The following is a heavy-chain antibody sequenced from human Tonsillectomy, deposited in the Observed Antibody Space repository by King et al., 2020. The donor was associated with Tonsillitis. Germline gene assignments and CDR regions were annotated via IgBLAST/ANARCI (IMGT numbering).Heavy chain of an antibody. D-gene: IGHD3-3*01. CDR3: ARATKYYDFWSGSFDY. V-gene: IGHV1-18*01. J-gene: IGHJ4*02. CDR1: GYTFTSCG. Sequence: VQLVESGAEVKKPGASVKVSCKASGYTFTSCGISWVRQAPGQGLEWMGWISADNGNTNYAQKLQGRVTMTTDTSTSTAYMELRSLRSDDTAVYYCARATKYYDFWSGSFDYWGQGTLVTVSS. CDR2: ISADNGNT.